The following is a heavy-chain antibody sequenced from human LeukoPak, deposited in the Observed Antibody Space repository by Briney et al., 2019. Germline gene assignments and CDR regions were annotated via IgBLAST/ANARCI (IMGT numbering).Heavy chain of an antibody. CDR1: GFTFSTYA. D-gene: IGHD1/OR15-1a*01. V-gene: IGHV3-23*01. CDR2: ITGSGGST. Sequence: GGSLRLSCAASGFTFSTYAMSWVRQAPGKGLEWVSAITGSGGSTYYADSVKGRFTISRDNSKNTLYLQMNSLRAEDTALYYCARGPLNTFGVDAWGHGTTVTVSS. J-gene: IGHJ6*02. CDR3: ARGPLNTFGVDA.